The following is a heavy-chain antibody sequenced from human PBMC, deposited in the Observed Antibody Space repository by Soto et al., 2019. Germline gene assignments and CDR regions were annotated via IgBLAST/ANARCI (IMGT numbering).Heavy chain of an antibody. CDR3: SRGLRPFGVVIVWPAHWFDP. Sequence: QVQLQQWGAGLLKPSETLSLTCAVYGGSFSGYYWSWIRQPPGKGLEWIGEINHSGSTNYNPSLKSRVTSSVATSKNQFSLKLRSVTSAGTAVYYFSRGLRPFGVVIVWPAHWFDPWGQGTLVTVSS. CDR2: INHSGST. CDR1: GGSFSGYY. D-gene: IGHD3-3*01. J-gene: IGHJ5*02. V-gene: IGHV4-34*01.